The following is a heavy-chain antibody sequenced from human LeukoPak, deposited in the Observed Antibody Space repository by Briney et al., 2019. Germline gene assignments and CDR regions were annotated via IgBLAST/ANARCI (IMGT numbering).Heavy chain of an antibody. CDR2: IWYDGSNK. J-gene: IGHJ3*02. CDR1: GFTFSSYG. D-gene: IGHD2-2*01. Sequence: PGRSLRLSCAASGFTFSSYGMHWVRQAPGKGLEWVAVIWYDGSNKYYADSVKGRFTISRDNSKNALYLQMNSLRAEDTAVYYCARDHLCCSSTSCYDFNDAFDIWGQGTMVTVSS. V-gene: IGHV3-33*01. CDR3: ARDHLCCSSTSCYDFNDAFDI.